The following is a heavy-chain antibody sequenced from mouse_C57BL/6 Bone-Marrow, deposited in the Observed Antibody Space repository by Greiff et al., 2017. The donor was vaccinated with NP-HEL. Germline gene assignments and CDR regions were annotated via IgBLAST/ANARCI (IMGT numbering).Heavy chain of an antibody. D-gene: IGHD1-1*02. Sequence: EVQRVESGGDLVKPGGSLKLSCAASGFTFSSYGMSWVRQTPDKRLEWVATISSGGSYTYYPDSVKGRFTISRDNAKNTLYLQMSSLKSEDTAMYYCARHPPYYGQYYFDYWGQGTTLTVSS. V-gene: IGHV5-6*01. CDR1: GFTFSSYG. CDR3: ARHPPYYGQYYFDY. CDR2: ISSGGSYT. J-gene: IGHJ2*01.